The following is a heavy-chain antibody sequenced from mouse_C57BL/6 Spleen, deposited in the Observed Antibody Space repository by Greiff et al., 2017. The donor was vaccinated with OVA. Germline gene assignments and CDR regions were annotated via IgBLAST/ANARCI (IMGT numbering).Heavy chain of an antibody. CDR3: ARALGLGFAY. CDR2: IYWGDDK. J-gene: IGHJ3*01. D-gene: IGHD4-1*01. CDR1: GFSLSTSGMG. V-gene: IGHV8-12*01. Sequence: QVTLKVSGPGILKSSQTLSLTCSFSGFSLSTSGMGVSWLRQPSGKGLEWLAHIYWGDDKRNNPFMNSRPTISKDTSSNQVFLKITRMDTADTATYYCARALGLGFAYWGQGTLVTVSA.